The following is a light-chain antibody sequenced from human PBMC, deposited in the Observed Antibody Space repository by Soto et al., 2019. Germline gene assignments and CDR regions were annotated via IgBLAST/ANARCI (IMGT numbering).Light chain of an antibody. V-gene: IGLV2-14*01. CDR2: DVS. CDR1: SSYVGGYNY. J-gene: IGLJ1*01. CDR3: SSYTSSSTMLYV. Sequence: QSALTQPASVSGSPGQSITISCTGTSSYVGGYNYVSWYQQHPGKSPKLMIYDVSNRPSGCSNRFSGSKSGNTASLTISGVQSEDEADSYCSSYTSSSTMLYVFGTGTKLTVL.